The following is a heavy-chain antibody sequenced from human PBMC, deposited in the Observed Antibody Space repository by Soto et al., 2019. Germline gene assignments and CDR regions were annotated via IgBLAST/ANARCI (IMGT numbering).Heavy chain of an antibody. CDR3: ARFGIAVAAKGENWFDP. CDR1: CGSISSYY. D-gene: IGHD6-19*01. CDR2: IYYSGST. J-gene: IGHJ5*02. V-gene: IGHV4-59*01. Sequence: PSETLSLTCTVSCGSISSYYWSWIRQPPGKGLEWIGYIYYSGSTNYNPSLKSRVTISVDTSKNQFSLKLSSVTAADTAVYYCARFGIAVAAKGENWFDPWGQGTLVTVSS.